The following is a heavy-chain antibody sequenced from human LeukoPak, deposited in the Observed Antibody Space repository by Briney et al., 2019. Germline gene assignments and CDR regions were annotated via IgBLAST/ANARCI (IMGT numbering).Heavy chain of an antibody. Sequence: GASVKVSCKASGYTFTGYYMHWVRQAPGQVLEWMGWINPNSGGTNYAQKFQGRVTMTRDTSISTAYMELSRLRSDDTAVYYCAKDYCSSTSCFDAFDIWGQGTMVTVSS. V-gene: IGHV1-2*02. J-gene: IGHJ3*02. CDR3: AKDYCSSTSCFDAFDI. CDR2: INPNSGGT. CDR1: GYTFTGYY. D-gene: IGHD2-2*01.